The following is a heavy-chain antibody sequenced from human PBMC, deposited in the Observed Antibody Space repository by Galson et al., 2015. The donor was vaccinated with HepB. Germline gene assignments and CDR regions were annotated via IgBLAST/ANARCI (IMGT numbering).Heavy chain of an antibody. CDR2: MNPNSGNT. V-gene: IGHV1-8*01. Sequence: SVKVSCKASGYTFTSYDINWVRQATGQGLEWMGWMNPNSGNTGYAQKFQGRVTMTRNTSISTAYMELSSLRSEDTAVYYCASRDSSSSEGDWYFDLWGRGTLVTVSS. J-gene: IGHJ2*01. CDR1: GYTFTSYD. D-gene: IGHD6-6*01. CDR3: ASRDSSSSEGDWYFDL.